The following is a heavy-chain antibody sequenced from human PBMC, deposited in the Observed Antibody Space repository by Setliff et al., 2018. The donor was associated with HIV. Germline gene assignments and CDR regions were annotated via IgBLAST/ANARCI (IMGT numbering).Heavy chain of an antibody. CDR2: FMYTDIHYVNYLN. Sequence: PSETLSLTCAVSGASFVGDNHWSWIRQTPERGLEWIAYFMYTDIHYVNYLNYRNPSLKSRVTILVDKSKNQLSLRLSSVTAADTAVYYCARGPNLLTHYYDSSGYAVGYSDHWGQGTLVTVSS. CDR3: ARGPNLLTHYYDSSGYAVGYSDH. CDR1: GASFVGDNH. V-gene: IGHV4-61*08. D-gene: IGHD3-22*01. J-gene: IGHJ4*02.